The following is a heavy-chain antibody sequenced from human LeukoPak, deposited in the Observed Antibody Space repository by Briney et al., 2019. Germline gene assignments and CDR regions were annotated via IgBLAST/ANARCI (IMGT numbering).Heavy chain of an antibody. CDR3: ASDIAGTTKYAFDI. V-gene: IGHV4-59*08. J-gene: IGHJ3*02. D-gene: IGHD1-14*01. Sequence: SETLSLTCTVSGGSISRYYWSWIRQPPGKGLEWIGYIYYSGSTNYNPSLKSRVTISVDTSKNQFSLRLSSVTAADTAIYCCASDIAGTTKYAFDIWGQGTMVTVSS. CDR1: GGSISRYY. CDR2: IYYSGST.